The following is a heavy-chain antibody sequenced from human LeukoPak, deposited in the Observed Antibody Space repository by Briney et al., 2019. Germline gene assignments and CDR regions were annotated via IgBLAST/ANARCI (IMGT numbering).Heavy chain of an antibody. CDR3: ARAVEDYYDSSGYYSDAFDI. D-gene: IGHD3-22*01. J-gene: IGHJ3*02. CDR2: IIPILGIA. V-gene: IGHV1-69*10. Sequence: SVKVSCKASGGTFSSYAISWVRQAPGQGLEWMGGIIPILGIANYAQKFQGRVTITADKSTSTAYMELSSLRSEDTAVYYCARAVEDYYDSSGYYSDAFDIWGQGTMVTVSS. CDR1: GGTFSSYA.